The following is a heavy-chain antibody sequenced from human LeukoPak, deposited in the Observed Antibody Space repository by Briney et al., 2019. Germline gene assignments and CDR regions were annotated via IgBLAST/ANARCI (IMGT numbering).Heavy chain of an antibody. D-gene: IGHD2-15*01. V-gene: IGHV3-30*04. CDR2: ISHDGRNE. Sequence: GGSLRLSCAASGFTFNTFAMHWVRQPPGKGLEWVAVISHDGRNEYCADSVKGRFTISRDNPKNTLYLQVNSLRAEDTAVYYCARQPCSGGTCYFDYWGQGTLVTVSS. J-gene: IGHJ4*02. CDR3: ARQPCSGGTCYFDY. CDR1: GFTFNTFA.